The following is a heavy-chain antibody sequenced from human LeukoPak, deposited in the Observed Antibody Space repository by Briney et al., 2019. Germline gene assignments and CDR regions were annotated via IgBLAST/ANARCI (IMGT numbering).Heavy chain of an antibody. CDR3: ARSSTGMRYFDWFAADY. CDR1: RFTFSSYA. V-gene: IGHV3-30-3*01. J-gene: IGHJ4*02. Sequence: GRSLRLSCAASRFTFSSYAMHWVRQAPGKGLEWVAVISYDGSNKYYADSVKGRFTISRDNSKNTLYLQMNSLRAEDTAVYYCARSSTGMRYFDWFAADYWGQGTLVTVSS. CDR2: ISYDGSNK. D-gene: IGHD3-9*01.